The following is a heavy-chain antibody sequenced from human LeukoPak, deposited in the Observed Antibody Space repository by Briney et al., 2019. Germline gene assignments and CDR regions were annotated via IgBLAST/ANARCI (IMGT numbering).Heavy chain of an antibody. D-gene: IGHD2/OR15-2a*01. J-gene: IGHJ6*02. CDR2: ISYDGSNK. Sequence: GRSLRLSCAAPGFTFSSYAIHWVRQAPGKGLEWEALISYDGSNKYYADSVKGRFTISRDNSKNILYLQMNSLRAEDTAMYYCASSRGTLGYYGMDVWGQGTTVTVSS. V-gene: IGHV3-30-3*01. CDR1: GFTFSSYA. CDR3: ASSRGTLGYYGMDV.